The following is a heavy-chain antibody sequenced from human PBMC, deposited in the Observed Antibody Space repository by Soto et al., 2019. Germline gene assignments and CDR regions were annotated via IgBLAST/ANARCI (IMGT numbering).Heavy chain of an antibody. CDR3: ARVVGPDYYDSSGYSGYFDY. CDR2: IIPIFGTA. J-gene: IGHJ4*02. D-gene: IGHD3-22*01. V-gene: IGHV1-69*06. CDR1: GGTFSSYA. Sequence: QVQLVQSGAEVKKPGSSVKVSCKASGGTFSSYAISWVRQAPGQGLEWMGGIIPIFGTANYAQKFQGRVTITADKSPSIAYMELSSLRSEDTAVYYCARVVGPDYYDSSGYSGYFDYWGQGTLVTVSS.